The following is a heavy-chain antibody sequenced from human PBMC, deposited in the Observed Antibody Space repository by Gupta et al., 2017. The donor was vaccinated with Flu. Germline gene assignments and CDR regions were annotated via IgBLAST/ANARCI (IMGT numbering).Heavy chain of an antibody. J-gene: IGHJ4*02. CDR2: ISPGSSTT. Sequence: VRQAPGKGLEWVSSISPGSSTTHYADSVKGRFTISRDNSKSTLYLQMISLRAEDTAVYYCGRHSSIAAPVDYWGQGTLVTVSS. CDR3: GRHSSIAAPVDY. D-gene: IGHD6-6*01. V-gene: IGHV3-23*01.